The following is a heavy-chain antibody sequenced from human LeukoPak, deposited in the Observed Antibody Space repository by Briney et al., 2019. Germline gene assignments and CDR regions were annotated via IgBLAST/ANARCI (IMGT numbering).Heavy chain of an antibody. J-gene: IGHJ4*02. CDR3: AKLDWNGYFDY. Sequence: GGSLRLSCAASGFPFSSYGMHWVRQAPGKGLEWVAVISYDGSNKYYADSVKGRFTISRDNSKNTLYLQMNSLRAEDTAVYYCAKLDWNGYFDYWGQGTLVTVSS. CDR1: GFPFSSYG. D-gene: IGHD1-1*01. CDR2: ISYDGSNK. V-gene: IGHV3-30*18.